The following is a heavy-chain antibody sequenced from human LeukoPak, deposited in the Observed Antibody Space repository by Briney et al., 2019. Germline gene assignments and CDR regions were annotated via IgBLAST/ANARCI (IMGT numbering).Heavy chain of an antibody. Sequence: SETLSLTCAVYGGSFSGYYWSWIRQPPGKELEWIGYVYYSGNTNYNPSLKSRVTISLDTSKNHLSLKMTSVTVADTAMYYCASGPESYYFDYWGQGALVTVSS. J-gene: IGHJ4*02. V-gene: IGHV4-59*01. CDR1: GGSFSGYY. CDR3: ASGPESYYFDY. CDR2: VYYSGNT.